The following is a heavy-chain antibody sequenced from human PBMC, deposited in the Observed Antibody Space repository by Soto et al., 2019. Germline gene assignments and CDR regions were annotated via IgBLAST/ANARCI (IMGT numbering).Heavy chain of an antibody. V-gene: IGHV5-10-1*01. CDR3: ARVHKNSFDS. Sequence: PGESLKISCKASGYNFTAFWIHWVRQMPGKGLEWLGKIDPSDSYTNYSPSFEGHVTISTDNSITTAYLQCSSLRASDTALYFCARVHKNSFDSWAQGTMVTVSS. CDR1: GYNFTAFW. CDR2: IDPSDSYT. J-gene: IGHJ5*01.